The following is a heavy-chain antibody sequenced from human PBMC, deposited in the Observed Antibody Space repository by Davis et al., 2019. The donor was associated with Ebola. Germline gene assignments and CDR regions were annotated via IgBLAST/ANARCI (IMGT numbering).Heavy chain of an antibody. CDR1: GYSFTSFW. CDR2: ILPGDSDT. Sequence: KVSCKGPGYSFTSFWIGWVRQPPGQGLEWMRAILPGDSDTRYSPSFQGQVTISADKSITTAYLHWNSLKASDTAMYYCARQGAPYSAPANWGQGTLVTVSS. J-gene: IGHJ4*02. V-gene: IGHV5-51*01. D-gene: IGHD1-26*01. CDR3: ARQGAPYSAPAN.